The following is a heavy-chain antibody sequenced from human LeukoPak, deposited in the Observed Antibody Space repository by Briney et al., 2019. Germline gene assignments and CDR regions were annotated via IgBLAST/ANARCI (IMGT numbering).Heavy chain of an antibody. CDR3: ARYCSGGCYSGVDY. Sequence: PGQSLRLSCAASGFTFSSFGMHWARQAPGRGLEWVALILYDEKYYADSVKGRFTISRDNSKNILYLQMDSLRVEDTAVYYCARYCSGGCYSGVDYWGQGTLVTVPS. CDR2: ILYDEK. V-gene: IGHV3-33*05. J-gene: IGHJ4*02. CDR1: GFTFSSFG. D-gene: IGHD2-15*01.